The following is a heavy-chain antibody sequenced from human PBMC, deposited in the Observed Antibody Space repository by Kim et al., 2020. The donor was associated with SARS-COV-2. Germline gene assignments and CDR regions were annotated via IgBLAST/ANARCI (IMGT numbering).Heavy chain of an antibody. V-gene: IGHV3-23*01. D-gene: IGHD3-22*01. Sequence: GGSLRLSCAASGFTFSSYAMSWVRQAPGKGLEWVSAISGSGGSTYYADSVKGRFTISRDNSKNTLYLQMNSLRAEDTAVYYCAKDGGNYYDSSGYYASGGYWGQGTLVTVSS. J-gene: IGHJ4*02. CDR1: GFTFSSYA. CDR2: ISGSGGST. CDR3: AKDGGNYYDSSGYYASGGY.